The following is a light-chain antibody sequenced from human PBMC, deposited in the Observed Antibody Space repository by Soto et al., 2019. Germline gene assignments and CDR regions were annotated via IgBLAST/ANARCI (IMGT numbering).Light chain of an antibody. V-gene: IGKV1-5*01. J-gene: IGKJ1*01. CDR3: PQYDSDSWT. CDR2: DVS. CDR1: QSVSNW. Sequence: DIQMTQSPSTLSASVGERVTITCRASQSVSNWLAWYQQKPGKAPKLLIYDVSSLESGVPSRCSGSGSWTEFILTISSLQTDDFATYDCPQYDSDSWTFDQGTKVEMK.